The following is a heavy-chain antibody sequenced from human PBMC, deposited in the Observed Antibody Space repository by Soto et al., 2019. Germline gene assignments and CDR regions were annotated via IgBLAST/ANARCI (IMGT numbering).Heavy chain of an antibody. CDR1: GFTFSSYA. Sequence: GGSLRLSCAASGFTFSSYAMSWVRQAPGKGLEWVSAISGSGGSTYYADSVKGRFTISRDDSKNSLYLQMDSLRAEDTAVYYCARDRGALFYLDYWGQGALVTVSS. CDR2: ISGSGGST. V-gene: IGHV3-23*01. J-gene: IGHJ4*02. D-gene: IGHD3-10*01. CDR3: ARDRGALFYLDY.